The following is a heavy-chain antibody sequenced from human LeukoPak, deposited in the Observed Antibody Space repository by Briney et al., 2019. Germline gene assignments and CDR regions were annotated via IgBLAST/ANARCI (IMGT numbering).Heavy chain of an antibody. CDR2: IYWDDDK. D-gene: IGHD3-10*01. J-gene: IGHJ5*02. CDR1: GFSLSTSGVG. V-gene: IGHV2-5*02. CDR3: AHTIGVGWFDP. Sequence: GSGPTLVNPTQTLTLTCTFSGFSLSTSGVGVGWIRQPPGKALEWLALIYWDDDKRYSPSLKSRLTITKDTSKNQVVLTVANMGPMDTATYFCAHTIGVGWFDPWGRGTLVTVSS.